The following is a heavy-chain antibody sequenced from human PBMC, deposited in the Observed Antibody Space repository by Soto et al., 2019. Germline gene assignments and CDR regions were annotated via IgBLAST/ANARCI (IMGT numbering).Heavy chain of an antibody. V-gene: IGHV4-34*01. CDR2: IHHSGST. CDR3: ATIVVVASTMRDDAFDI. J-gene: IGHJ3*02. Sequence: QVQLQQWGTGQLKSSETLSLTCAVNGGSFSRYYWSWIRQPPGKGLEWIGEIHHSGSTNYNPSLKSRVTISLDTSKNQFSLKLNSVTAADTAVYYCATIVVVASTMRDDAFDIWGQGTMVTVSS. CDR1: GGSFSRYY. D-gene: IGHD2-2*01.